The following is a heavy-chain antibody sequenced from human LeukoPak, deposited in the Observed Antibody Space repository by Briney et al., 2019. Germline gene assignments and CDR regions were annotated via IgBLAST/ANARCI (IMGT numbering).Heavy chain of an antibody. J-gene: IGHJ4*02. V-gene: IGHV3-21*01. CDR2: ISSSRRYI. CDR1: GFTFSSYS. Sequence: GGSLRLSCAASGFTFSSYSMNWVRQAPGKGLEWVSSISSSRRYIYYADSVKGRFTISRDNAKNSLYLQMNSLRAEDTAVYYCARESTTYYYDSSGHSPLGYWGQGTLVTVSS. CDR3: ARESTTYYYDSSGHSPLGY. D-gene: IGHD3-22*01.